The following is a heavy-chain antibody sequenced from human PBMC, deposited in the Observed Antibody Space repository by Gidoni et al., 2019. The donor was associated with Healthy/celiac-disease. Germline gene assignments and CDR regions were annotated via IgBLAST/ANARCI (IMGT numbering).Heavy chain of an antibody. CDR2: IYSGGST. CDR3: AREGLRWSPFDY. V-gene: IGHV3-53*01. CDR1: GFTVSSNY. Sequence: EVQLVESGDGLIQPGGSLRLSCAASGFTVSSNYMSWVRQAPGKGLEWVLVIYSGGSTYYADSVKGRFTISRDNSKNTLYLQMNSLRAEDTAVYYCAREGLRWSPFDYWGQGTLVTVSS. D-gene: IGHD4-17*01. J-gene: IGHJ4*02.